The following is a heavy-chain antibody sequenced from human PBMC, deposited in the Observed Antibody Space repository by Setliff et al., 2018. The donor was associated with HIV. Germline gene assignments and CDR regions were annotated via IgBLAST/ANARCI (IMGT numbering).Heavy chain of an antibody. CDR3: ARAAAAGRPYYYYFGLDV. V-gene: IGHV4-39*07. CDR1: GGSISSSSYY. D-gene: IGHD6-13*01. J-gene: IGHJ6*02. CDR2: IYYSGST. Sequence: SETLSLTCTVSGGSISSSSYYWGWIRQPPGKGLEWIGSIYYSGSTYYNPSLKSRVTISVDTSKNQFSLKLSSVTAADTAVYYCARAAAAGRPYYYYFGLDVWGQGTTVTVSS.